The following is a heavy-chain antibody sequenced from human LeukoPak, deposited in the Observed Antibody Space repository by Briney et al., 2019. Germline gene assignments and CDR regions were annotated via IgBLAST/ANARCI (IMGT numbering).Heavy chain of an antibody. V-gene: IGHV4-34*01. Sequence: SETLSLTCAVYGGSFSGYYWSCIRQPPGKGLEWIGEINHSGSTNYNPSLKSRVTISVDTSKNQFSLKLSSVTAADTAVYYCARGRVSAYSGSYGYWGQGTLVTVSS. CDR3: ARGRVSAYSGSYGY. CDR1: GGSFSGYY. D-gene: IGHD1-26*01. J-gene: IGHJ4*02. CDR2: INHSGST.